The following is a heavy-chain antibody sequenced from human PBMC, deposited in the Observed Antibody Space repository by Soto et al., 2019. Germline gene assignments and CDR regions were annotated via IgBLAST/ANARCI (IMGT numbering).Heavy chain of an antibody. Sequence: SETLSLTCSVSGGSISSTTYYWGWIRQPPGKGLEWIGSIYYSGSTYYNPSLKSRVTISVDTSKNQFSLKLSSVTAADTAVYYCARQKVAGVLPRHAFDIWGQGTMVTVSS. CDR3: ARQKVAGVLPRHAFDI. CDR1: GGSISSTTYY. CDR2: IYYSGST. V-gene: IGHV4-39*01. D-gene: IGHD6-19*01. J-gene: IGHJ3*02.